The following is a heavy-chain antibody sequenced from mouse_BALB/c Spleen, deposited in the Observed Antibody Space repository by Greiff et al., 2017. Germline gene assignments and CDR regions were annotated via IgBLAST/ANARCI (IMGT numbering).Heavy chain of an antibody. Sequence: EVMLVESGGGLVQPGGSLKLSCAASGFTFSSYTMSWVRQTPEKRLEWVAYISNGGGSTYYPDTVKGRFTISRDNAKNTLYLQMSSLKSEDTAMYDCARRWLPHPGAMDYWGQGTSVTVSS. V-gene: IGHV5-12-2*01. J-gene: IGHJ4*01. CDR3: ARRWLPHPGAMDY. D-gene: IGHD2-2*01. CDR2: ISNGGGST. CDR1: GFTFSSYT.